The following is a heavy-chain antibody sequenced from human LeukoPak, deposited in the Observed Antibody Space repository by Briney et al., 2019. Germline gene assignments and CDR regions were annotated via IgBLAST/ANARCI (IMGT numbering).Heavy chain of an antibody. J-gene: IGHJ4*02. CDR1: GFTFSSYA. Sequence: GGSLRLSCAASGFTFSSYAMQWVRQAPGKGLEYVSAISSNGGSTYYANSVKGRFTISRDNSKNTLYLQMGSLRAEDMAVYYCARDHGHCSSTSCYLAFDYWGQGTLVTVSS. V-gene: IGHV3-64*01. CDR2: ISSNGGST. D-gene: IGHD2-2*01. CDR3: ARDHGHCSSTSCYLAFDY.